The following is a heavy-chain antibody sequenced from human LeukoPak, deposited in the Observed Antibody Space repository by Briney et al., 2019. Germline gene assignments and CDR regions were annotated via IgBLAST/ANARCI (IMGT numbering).Heavy chain of an antibody. Sequence: GGSLRLSCAASGNYWMHWVRQAPGKGLVWVSHINSDGSWTSYADSVKGRFTISKDNAKNTVYLQMNNLRAKDTAVYYCVSFYETYWGRGTLVTVSS. D-gene: IGHD2-2*01. CDR2: INSDGSWT. CDR3: VSFYETY. CDR1: GNYW. J-gene: IGHJ4*02. V-gene: IGHV3-74*01.